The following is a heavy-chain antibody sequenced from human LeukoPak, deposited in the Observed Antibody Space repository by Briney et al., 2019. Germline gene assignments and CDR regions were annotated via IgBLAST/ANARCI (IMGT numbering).Heavy chain of an antibody. D-gene: IGHD5-18*01. CDR2: ISSSGSPI. V-gene: IGHV3-11*04. Sequence: GGSLRLSCAASGFTFSDYYMSWIRQAPGKGLEWVSYISSSGSPIYYADSVKGRFTISRDNAKNTLYLQMNSLRAEDTAVYYCASAGGDSYGAFDYWGQGTLVTVSS. CDR3: ASAGGDSYGAFDY. CDR1: GFTFSDYY. J-gene: IGHJ4*02.